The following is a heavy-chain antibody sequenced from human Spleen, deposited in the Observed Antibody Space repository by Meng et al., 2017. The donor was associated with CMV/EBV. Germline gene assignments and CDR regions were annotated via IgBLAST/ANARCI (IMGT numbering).Heavy chain of an antibody. V-gene: IGHV1-18*01. CDR1: GYTFKNFG. CDR2: ISPNSGNM. D-gene: IGHD1-14*01. J-gene: IGHJ5*02. CDR3: ARGISDSKYGSWFDP. Sequence: SGYTFKNFGITLIRQAPGQGLEWMGWISPNSGNMRFAQKFQGRVTMTTDTSTSTAYMELRSLRSDDTAAYFCARGISDSKYGSWFDPWGQGTLVTVSS.